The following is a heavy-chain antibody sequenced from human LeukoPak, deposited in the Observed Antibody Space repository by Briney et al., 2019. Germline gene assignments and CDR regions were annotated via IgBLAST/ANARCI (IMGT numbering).Heavy chain of an antibody. CDR2: IYYSGST. V-gene: IGHV4-39*01. D-gene: IGHD3-10*01. J-gene: IGHJ5*02. CDR1: GGSISSSSYY. Sequence: SETLSLTCTVSGGSISSSSYYWSWIRQPPGKGLEWIGSIYYSGSTYYNPSLKSRVTISVDTSKNQFSLKLSSVTAADTAVYYCARHEGGSGSYLGWFDPWGQGTLLTVSS. CDR3: ARHEGGSGSYLGWFDP.